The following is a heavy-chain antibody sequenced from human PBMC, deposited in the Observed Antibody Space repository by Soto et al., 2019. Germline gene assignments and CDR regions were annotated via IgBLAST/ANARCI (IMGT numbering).Heavy chain of an antibody. CDR3: AKGPTITIFGVGEGYFDY. J-gene: IGHJ4*02. D-gene: IGHD3-3*01. CDR1: GFTFSSYA. Sequence: GESLKISCAASGFTFSSYAMSWVRQAPGKGLEWVSAISGSGGSTYYADSVKGRFTISRDNSKNTLYLQMNSLRAEDTAVYYCAKGPTITIFGVGEGYFDYWGQGTLVTVSS. V-gene: IGHV3-23*01. CDR2: ISGSGGST.